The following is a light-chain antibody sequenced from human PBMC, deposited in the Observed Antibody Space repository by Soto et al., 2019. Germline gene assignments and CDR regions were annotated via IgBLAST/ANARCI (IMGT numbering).Light chain of an antibody. J-gene: IGKJ1*01. CDR2: DAS. Sequence: DIRMPQSPSTLSTSVGDSVTITCRASQNIRGWLASYQQKPGKAPKLLIYDASTLESGVPSRFSGSGSGTEFTLTISSLQPDDFATYYCQQYNSYSLTFGQGTTVAIK. CDR3: QQYNSYSLT. CDR1: QNIRGW. V-gene: IGKV1-5*01.